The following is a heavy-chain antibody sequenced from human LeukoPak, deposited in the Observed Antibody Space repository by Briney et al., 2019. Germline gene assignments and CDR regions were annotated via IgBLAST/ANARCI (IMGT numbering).Heavy chain of an antibody. J-gene: IGHJ4*02. CDR1: GLSLSSYA. V-gene: IGHV3-23*01. D-gene: IGHD6-13*01. CDR3: AKAIAAAGTFDY. Sequence: GRCLTPSCAAAGLSLSSYAMSWVRQPPRNWRGWVSAISGSGGSTYYADSVEGPFTISRHNSKNTLYLQMNSLRAADTAVYYCAKAIAAAGTFDYWGQRTLVTVSS. CDR2: ISGSGGST.